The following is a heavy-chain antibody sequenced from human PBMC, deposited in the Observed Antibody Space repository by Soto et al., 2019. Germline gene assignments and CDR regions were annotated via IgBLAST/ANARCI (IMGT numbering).Heavy chain of an antibody. CDR3: ARVRAAGTYYYYYRGV. CDR2: IYYSGST. CDR1: GGSISSYY. Sequence: SETLSLTCTVSGGSISSYYWSWIRQPPGKGLEWIGYIYYSGSTNYNPSLKSRVTISVDTSKNQFSLKLSSVTAADTAVYYCARVRAAGTYYYYYRGVWGKGTTVTVSS. D-gene: IGHD6-13*01. V-gene: IGHV4-59*01. J-gene: IGHJ6*03.